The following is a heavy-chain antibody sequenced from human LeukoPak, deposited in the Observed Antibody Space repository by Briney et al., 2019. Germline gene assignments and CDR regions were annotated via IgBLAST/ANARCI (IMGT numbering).Heavy chain of an antibody. CDR3: ARRIVGRGAFDI. CDR2: INHSGST. D-gene: IGHD1-26*01. J-gene: IGHJ3*02. V-gene: IGHV4-34*01. CDR1: GGSFSGYY. Sequence: SETLSLTCAVYGGSFSGYYWSWIRQPPGKGLEWVGEINHSGSTNYNPALKSRVTISVDTSKNQFSLKLSSVTDADTAVYYCARRIVGRGAFDIWGQGTMVTVSS.